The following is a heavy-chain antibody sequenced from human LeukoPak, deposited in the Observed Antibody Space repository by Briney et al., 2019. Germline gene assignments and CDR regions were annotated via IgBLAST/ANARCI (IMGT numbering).Heavy chain of an antibody. CDR2: TSYDGSSE. CDR1: GFTLSTSG. Sequence: PGGSLRLSCAASGFTLSTSGMHWVRQAPGKGLEWVAVTSYDGSSEYYTDSVKGRFTVSRDNSRSTLYLQMNSLRVEDTGVYYCARALSQGAGAAVPSAPIDYWGQGTLVTVSS. D-gene: IGHD2-2*01. CDR3: ARALSQGAGAAVPSAPIDY. J-gene: IGHJ4*02. V-gene: IGHV3-30*19.